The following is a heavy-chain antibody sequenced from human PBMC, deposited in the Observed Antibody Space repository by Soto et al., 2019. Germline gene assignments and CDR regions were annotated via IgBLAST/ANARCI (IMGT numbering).Heavy chain of an antibody. Sequence: QVQLVQSGAELKKPGSSVKVSCSASGVTFSSYAFTWVRQAPGQGLEWMDNIIPVFRTSNSAQGFQGRLTISAEESTNTIYMELSSLRSEDTAVYFCAKDGSWDGGGGESWGQGTLVIVSS. D-gene: IGHD1-26*01. CDR3: AKDGSWDGGGGES. CDR1: GVTFSSYA. CDR2: IIPVFRTS. V-gene: IGHV1-69*18. J-gene: IGHJ4*02.